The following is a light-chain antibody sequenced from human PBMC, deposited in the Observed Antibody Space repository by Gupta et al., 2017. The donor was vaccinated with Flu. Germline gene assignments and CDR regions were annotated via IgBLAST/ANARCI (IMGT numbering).Light chain of an antibody. CDR1: QSIDEC. J-gene: IGKJ5*01. CDR3: QHKDISPFT. Sequence: PTSLSAAVGDRATITWRANQSIDECLDWYQQTPGQHRTHLIYNASTVESGVPSRFSGSGSGTDFTLSINKRQPEDFANYHCQHKDISPFTFGQGT. V-gene: IGKV1-39*01. CDR2: NAS.